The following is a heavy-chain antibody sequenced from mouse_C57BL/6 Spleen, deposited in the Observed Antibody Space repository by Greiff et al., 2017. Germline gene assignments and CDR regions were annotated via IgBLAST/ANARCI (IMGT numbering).Heavy chain of an antibody. CDR1: GYTFTSYW. CDR3: ARSIYYGNYGEGAMDY. D-gene: IGHD2-1*01. CDR2: IDPNSGGT. J-gene: IGHJ4*01. Sequence: QVHVKQPGAELVKPGASVKLSCKASGYTFTSYWMHWVKQRPGRGLEWIGRIDPNSGGTKYNEKFKSKATLTVDKPSSTAYMQLSSLTSEDSAVYYCARSIYYGNYGEGAMDYWGQGTSVTVSS. V-gene: IGHV1-72*01.